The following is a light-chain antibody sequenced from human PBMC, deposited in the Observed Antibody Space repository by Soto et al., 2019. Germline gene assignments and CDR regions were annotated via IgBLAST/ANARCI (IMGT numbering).Light chain of an antibody. V-gene: IGLV1-44*01. Sequence: QSVLTPPPSASGTPGQRVTISCSGRNSNIGSNTVNWYQQLPGTAPKLLLYYDNLRPSGVPDRISGSKSGTSASLAISGLQSDDEADYYCAAWDDSLNGRVFGTGTKLTVL. CDR3: AAWDDSLNGRV. J-gene: IGLJ1*01. CDR1: NSNIGSNT. CDR2: YDN.